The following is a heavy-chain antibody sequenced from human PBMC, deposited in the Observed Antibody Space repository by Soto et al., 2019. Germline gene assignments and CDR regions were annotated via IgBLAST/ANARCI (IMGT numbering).Heavy chain of an antibody. V-gene: IGHV4-39*01. CDR3: ARQPRGPGYGERGLYFDH. J-gene: IGHJ4*02. D-gene: IGHD3-16*01. Sequence: SETLSLTCTVSGDSTNSRSDYWGWIRQPPGRGLEWIGSVYYSGSTHDNPSLQSRVSISVDTSRNQFSLNLISVTAADTAVYFCARQPRGPGYGERGLYFDHWGQGTLVTVSS. CDR1: GDSTNSRSDY. CDR2: VYYSGST.